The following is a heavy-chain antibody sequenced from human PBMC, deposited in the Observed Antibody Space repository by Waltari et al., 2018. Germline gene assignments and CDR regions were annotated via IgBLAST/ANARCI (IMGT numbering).Heavy chain of an antibody. CDR3: ARDRGWELNVYYGMDV. CDR1: GYTFTGYY. CDR2: INPNSGGT. J-gene: IGHJ6*02. D-gene: IGHD1-26*01. Sequence: QVQLVQSGAEVKKPGASVKVSCKASGYTFTGYYMHWVRQAPGQGLEWMGWINPNSGGTNEAQKFQGWVTMTRDTSISTAYMELSRLRSDDTAGYYCARDRGWELNVYYGMDVWGQGTTVTVSS. V-gene: IGHV1-2*04.